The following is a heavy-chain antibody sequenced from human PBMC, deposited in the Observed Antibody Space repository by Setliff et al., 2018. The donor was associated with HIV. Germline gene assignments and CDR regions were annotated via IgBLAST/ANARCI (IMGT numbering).Heavy chain of an antibody. J-gene: IGHJ3*02. V-gene: IGHV5-51*01. Sequence: GESLKISCKGSGHSFTTYWIGWVRQMPGKGLEWMGNIYCGDSRTRYSPSFQGQVTISADKSISTAYLQWSSLKASDTAMYYCARSLAYYDSSGYSPDAFDIWGQGTMVTVSS. D-gene: IGHD3-22*01. CDR1: GHSFTTYW. CDR2: IYCGDSRT. CDR3: ARSLAYYDSSGYSPDAFDI.